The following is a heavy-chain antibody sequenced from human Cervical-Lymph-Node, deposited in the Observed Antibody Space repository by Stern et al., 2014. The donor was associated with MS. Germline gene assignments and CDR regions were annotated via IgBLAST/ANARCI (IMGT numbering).Heavy chain of an antibody. D-gene: IGHD2-2*01. CDR1: GGSISSGGYF. CDR2: IYHSGGT. Sequence: QLQLQESGPGLVKPSQTLSLTCTVSGGSISSGGYFWSWIRQHPGKGLEWIGYIYHSGGTYYNPSLKSRVTISVDTSKNQFSQNLTSVTAADTAVYYCARKGAIVPAAIENWFDSWGQGTLVTVSS. J-gene: IGHJ5*01. V-gene: IGHV4-31*03. CDR3: ARKGAIVPAAIENWFDS.